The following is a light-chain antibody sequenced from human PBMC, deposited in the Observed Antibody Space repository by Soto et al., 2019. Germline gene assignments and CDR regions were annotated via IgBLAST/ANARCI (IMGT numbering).Light chain of an antibody. J-gene: IGKJ1*01. CDR1: QSVSSN. V-gene: IGKV3-15*01. Sequence: EIVMTQSPATLSVSPGERATLSCRASQSVSSNLAWYQQKPGQAPRLLIYGASTRATGIPASFSGSGSGTEFTLTFSSLQSEDFAVYYCQQYNNWPPLTFGQGTKVEIK. CDR2: GAS. CDR3: QQYNNWPPLT.